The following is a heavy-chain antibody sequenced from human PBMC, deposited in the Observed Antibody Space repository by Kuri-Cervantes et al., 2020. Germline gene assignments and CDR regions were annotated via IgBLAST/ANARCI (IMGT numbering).Heavy chain of an antibody. J-gene: IGHJ3*02. CDR2: ISGSGFST. Sequence: GGSLRLSCAASGFTFKTYGMHWVRQAPGKGLEWVSAISGSGFSTYYADSVKGRFTISRDNSKNTLFLQMNSLRAEDTAVYYCAKDHRSGSYYEAFDMWGQGTMVTVS. CDR1: GFTFKTYG. V-gene: IGHV3-23*01. CDR3: AKDHRSGSYYEAFDM. D-gene: IGHD1-26*01.